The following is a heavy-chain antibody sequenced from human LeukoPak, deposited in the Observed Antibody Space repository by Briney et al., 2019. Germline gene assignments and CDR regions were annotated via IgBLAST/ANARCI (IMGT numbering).Heavy chain of an antibody. CDR2: INPNSGGT. D-gene: IGHD2-2*01. CDR1: GYTFTGYY. CDR3: ARDRGACSSTSCYLVD. J-gene: IGHJ4*02. V-gene: IGHV1-2*02. Sequence: GASVKVSCKASGYTFTGYYMHWVRQAPGQGLEWMGWINPNSGGTNYAQKFQGRVTMTRDTSISPAYMELSRLRSDDTAVYYCARDRGACSSTSCYLVDWGQGTLVTVSS.